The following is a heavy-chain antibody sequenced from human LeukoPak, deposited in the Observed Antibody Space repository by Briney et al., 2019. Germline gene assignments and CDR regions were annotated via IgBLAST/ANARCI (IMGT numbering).Heavy chain of an antibody. D-gene: IGHD1-14*01. CDR2: ISYDGSNE. J-gene: IGHJ6*02. CDR1: GFTFSSYA. V-gene: IGHV3-30*04. CDR3: ARDLNHYGMDV. Sequence: PGRSLRLSCAASGFTFSSYAMHWVRQAPGKGLEWVAAISYDGSNEYYADSVKGRFTISRDNSKNSLYLQMTSLRTEDTAVYHCARDLNHYGMDVWGQGTTVTVSS.